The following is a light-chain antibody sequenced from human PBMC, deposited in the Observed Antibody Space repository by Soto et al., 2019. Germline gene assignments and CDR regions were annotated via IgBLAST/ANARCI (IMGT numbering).Light chain of an antibody. J-gene: IGKJ5*01. CDR1: QSITSY. Sequence: IQMTQSPSSLSASIGDTVTITCRASQSITSYLNWYQQKPGKAPKLLIYAASTLQSGVPSRFSGSGSGTDFTLTISCLQSEDFATYYCQQYYSYPPTFGQGTRLEI. V-gene: IGKV1-8*01. CDR2: AAS. CDR3: QQYYSYPPT.